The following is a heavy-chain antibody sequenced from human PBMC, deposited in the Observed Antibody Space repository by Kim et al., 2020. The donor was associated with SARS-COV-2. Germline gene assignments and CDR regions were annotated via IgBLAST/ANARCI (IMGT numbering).Heavy chain of an antibody. Sequence: SVKVSCKASGFTFTSSAVQWVRQARGQRLEWIGWIVVGSGNTNYAQKFQERVTITRDMSTSTAYMELSSLRSEDTAVYYCAAARPGYYYYGMDVWGQGTTVTVSS. CDR1: GFTFTSSA. V-gene: IGHV1-58*01. CDR2: IVVGSGNT. CDR3: AAARPGYYYYGMDV. D-gene: IGHD6-6*01. J-gene: IGHJ6*02.